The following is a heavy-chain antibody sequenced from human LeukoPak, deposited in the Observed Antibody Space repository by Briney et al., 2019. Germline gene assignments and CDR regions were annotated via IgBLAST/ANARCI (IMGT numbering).Heavy chain of an antibody. Sequence: SETLSLTCTVSGGSISSYYWSWLRQPPGKGLEWIGYIYYSGSTNYNPSLKSRVTISVDTSKNQFSLKLSSVTAADTAVYYCARDRSGFVWYFDPWGRGTLVTVSS. CDR2: IYYSGST. CDR1: GGSISSYY. J-gene: IGHJ2*01. CDR3: ARDRSGFVWYFDP. D-gene: IGHD5-12*01. V-gene: IGHV4-59*01.